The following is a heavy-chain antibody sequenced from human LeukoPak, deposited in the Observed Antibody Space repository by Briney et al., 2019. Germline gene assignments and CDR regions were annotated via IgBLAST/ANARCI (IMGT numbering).Heavy chain of an antibody. CDR2: ISFDGSNK. CDR1: GFTFSSYA. Sequence: GGSLRLSCAASGFTFSSYAMHWVRQAPGKGLEWVAIISFDGSNKDYADSIKGRFTVSRDNSKNTLYLQMNSLRTEDTAVYFCAKERISPAGTYDYWGQGTLVTASS. V-gene: IGHV3-30*04. CDR3: AKERISPAGTYDY. J-gene: IGHJ4*02. D-gene: IGHD6-13*01.